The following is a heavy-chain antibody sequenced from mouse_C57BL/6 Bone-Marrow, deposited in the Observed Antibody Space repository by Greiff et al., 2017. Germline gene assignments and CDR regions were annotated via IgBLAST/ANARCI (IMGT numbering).Heavy chain of an antibody. CDR3: ARIDYYGSSYDY. CDR2: IWWDDDK. J-gene: IGHJ2*01. V-gene: IGHV8-8*01. Sequence: QVTLKVSGPGILQPSQTLSLTCSFSGFSLSTFGMGVGWIRQPSGKGLEWLAHIWWDDDKYYNPALKRRLSISKDPSKNQVLLKIANVDTADTATYYCARIDYYGSSYDYWGQGTTLTVSS. CDR1: GFSLSTFGMG. D-gene: IGHD1-1*01.